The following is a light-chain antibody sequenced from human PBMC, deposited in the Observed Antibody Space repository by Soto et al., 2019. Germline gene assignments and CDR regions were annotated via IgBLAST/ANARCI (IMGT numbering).Light chain of an antibody. Sequence: DIQMTQSPSSVSASVGDRVTITCRASQDISRWLAWYQQKPGKAPKLLIYAASSLQSGVPSRFSGSGSGTDFTLTISSLQPEDFATYYCQHAQSFPPTFGGGTKVEMK. CDR3: QHAQSFPPT. J-gene: IGKJ4*01. CDR2: AAS. V-gene: IGKV1D-12*01. CDR1: QDISRW.